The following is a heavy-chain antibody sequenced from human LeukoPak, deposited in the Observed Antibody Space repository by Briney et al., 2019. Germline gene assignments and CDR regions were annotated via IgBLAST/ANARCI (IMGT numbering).Heavy chain of an antibody. CDR1: GGSISSYY. CDR2: IYTSGST. D-gene: IGHD2-21*01. J-gene: IGHJ5*02. Sequence: PSETLSLTCTVSGGSISSYYWSWIRQPAGKGLEWIGRIYTSGSTNYNPSLKSRVTMSVDTSKNQFSLKLSSVTAADTAVYYCARVPISLGWGSNWFDPWGQGTPVTVSS. V-gene: IGHV4-4*07. CDR3: ARVPISLGWGSNWFDP.